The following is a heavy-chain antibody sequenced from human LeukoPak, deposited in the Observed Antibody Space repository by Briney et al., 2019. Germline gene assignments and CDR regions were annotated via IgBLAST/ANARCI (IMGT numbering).Heavy chain of an antibody. CDR2: ISENGGST. D-gene: IGHD1-26*01. V-gene: IGHV3-23*01. J-gene: IGHJ4*02. CDR3: AKDRRSPFLPVDY. CDR1: GFTFSSYA. Sequence: GGSLRLSCAASGFTFSSYAMSWVRQAPGKGLEWVSSISENGGSTYYVDSVKGRFTISRDNSKSTLYLQMNTLRVEDTAIYYCAKDRRSPFLPVDYWGQGTLVTVSS.